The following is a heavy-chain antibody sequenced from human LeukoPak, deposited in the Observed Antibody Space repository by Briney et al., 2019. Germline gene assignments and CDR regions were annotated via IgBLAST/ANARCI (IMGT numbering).Heavy chain of an antibody. V-gene: IGHV1-18*01. D-gene: IGHD3-22*01. CDR1: GYTFTSYG. J-gene: IGHJ4*02. CDR3: AREMTYHDSSGYYYAQYYFDY. CDR2: ISAYNGNT. Sequence: ASVKVSCKASGYTFTSYGISWVRQAPGQGLEWMGWISAYNGNTNYAQKLQGRVTMTTDTSTSTAYMELRSLRSDDTAVYYCAREMTYHDSSGYYYAQYYFDYWGQGTLVTVSS.